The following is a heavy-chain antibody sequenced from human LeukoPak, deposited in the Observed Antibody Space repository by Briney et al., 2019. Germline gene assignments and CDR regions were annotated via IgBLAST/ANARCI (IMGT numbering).Heavy chain of an antibody. CDR2: IYHSGST. Sequence: KSSETLSLTCTVSGYSISSGYYWGWIRQPPGKGLEWIGSIYHSGSTYYNPSLKSRVIISVDTSKNQFSLKLSSVTAADTAVYYCARVYGDPADYWGQGTLVTVSS. D-gene: IGHD4-17*01. CDR3: ARVYGDPADY. J-gene: IGHJ4*02. CDR1: GYSISSGYY. V-gene: IGHV4-38-2*02.